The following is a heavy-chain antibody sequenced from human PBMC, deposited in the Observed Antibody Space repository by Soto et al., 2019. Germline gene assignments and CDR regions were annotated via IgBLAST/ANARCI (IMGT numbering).Heavy chain of an antibody. J-gene: IGHJ4*02. D-gene: IGHD3-3*01. V-gene: IGHV3-30*03. CDR1: GFNFNNYG. CDR3: AITGAGYYIV. Sequence: GGSLRLSCQASGFNFNNYGMHWVRQAPGKGLEWVAVISYDGSNKYYADSVKGRFTISRDNSKNTVFLQMNSLRAEDTAVYYCAITGAGYYIVWGQGTPVTVSS. CDR2: ISYDGSNK.